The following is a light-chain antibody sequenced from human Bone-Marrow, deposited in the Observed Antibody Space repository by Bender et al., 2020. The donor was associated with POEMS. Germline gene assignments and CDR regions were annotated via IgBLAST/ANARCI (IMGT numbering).Light chain of an antibody. CDR3: VAWDDTLNGWV. CDR2: GNT. CDR1: WSNIGAGYD. J-gene: IGLJ2*01. V-gene: IGLV1-50*01. Sequence: QSGLTQPPSVSGAPGQRVTISCNGTWSNIGAGYDVHWYQQLPGKVPQLLIYGNTNRPSGVPDRFSGSMSGTSASLAISGLHSEDEADYYCVAWDDTLNGWVFGGGTKLTVL.